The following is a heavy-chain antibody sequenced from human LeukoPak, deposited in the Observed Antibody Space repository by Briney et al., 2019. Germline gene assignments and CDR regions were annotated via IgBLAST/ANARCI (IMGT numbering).Heavy chain of an antibody. V-gene: IGHV4-34*01. CDR2: INHSGST. CDR1: GGSXXGYY. CDR3: GXXXXXYAXMXGTXRFAVYEPXDY. D-gene: IGHD6-19*01. Sequence: GGSXXGYYWSWIRQPPGKGLEWIGEINHSGSTNXNPSLKSRVTISVDTSKNQFSLKLSSVTAADTAVYYCGXXXXXYAXMXGTXRFAVYEPXDYWGQGTLVTVSS. J-gene: IGHJ4*02.